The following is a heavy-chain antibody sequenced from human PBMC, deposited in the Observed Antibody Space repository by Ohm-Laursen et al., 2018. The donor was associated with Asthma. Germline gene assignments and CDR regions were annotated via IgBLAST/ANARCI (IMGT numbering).Heavy chain of an antibody. CDR3: ARTGGYYYYGMDV. D-gene: IGHD1-14*01. CDR1: GFPFNTSW. Sequence: LRLSCTASGFPFNTSWMTWVRQVPGKGLEWVANIKQDGSEKYYVDSVKGRFTISRDNAKNSLYLQMNSLRAEDTAVYYCARTGGYYYYGMDVWGQGTTVTVSS. J-gene: IGHJ6*02. V-gene: IGHV3-7*02. CDR2: IKQDGSEK.